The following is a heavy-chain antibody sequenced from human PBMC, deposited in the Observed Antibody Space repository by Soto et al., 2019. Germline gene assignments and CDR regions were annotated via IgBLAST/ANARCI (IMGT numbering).Heavy chain of an antibody. CDR2: MNPNSGNT. J-gene: IGHJ6*02. CDR1: GYTFTSYD. CDR3: AVRLNSRHYYYYGMDV. Sequence: ASVKVSCKASGYTFTSYDINWVRQATGQGLEWMGLMNPNSGNTGYAQKFQGRVTMTRNTSISTAYMELSSLRSEDTAVYYCAVRLNSRHYYYYGMDVWGQGTTVTVSS. V-gene: IGHV1-8*01. D-gene: IGHD6-13*01.